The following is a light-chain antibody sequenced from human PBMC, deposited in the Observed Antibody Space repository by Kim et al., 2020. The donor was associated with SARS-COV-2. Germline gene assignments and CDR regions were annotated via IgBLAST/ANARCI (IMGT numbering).Light chain of an antibody. CDR2: SNN. CDR1: SSNIGSNN. Sequence: QSVLTQPPSASGTPGQRVTISCSGSSSNIGSNNVVWYQQFPGAAPNVLIHSNNQRPSGTPDRFSGSRSGTSASLAISGLQSGDEADYYCAVWDDSLKQGVFGGGTQLTVL. CDR3: AVWDDSLKQGV. J-gene: IGLJ3*02. V-gene: IGLV1-44*01.